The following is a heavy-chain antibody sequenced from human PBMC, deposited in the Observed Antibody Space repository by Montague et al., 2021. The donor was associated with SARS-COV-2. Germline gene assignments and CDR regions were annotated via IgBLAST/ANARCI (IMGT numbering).Heavy chain of an antibody. CDR2: ISGASVRI. D-gene: IGHD5-12*01. Sequence: SLSLAASGFSFSRYAMSWVRQAPGKGLEWVSGISGASVRIYYADSVKGRFTISRDNSKNTLDVQMNSLRAEDTAVYYCVKVRDSGYDYPNGFDSWGQGTLVTVSS. CDR1: GFSFSRYA. J-gene: IGHJ5*01. CDR3: VKVRDSGYDYPNGFDS. V-gene: IGHV3-23*01.